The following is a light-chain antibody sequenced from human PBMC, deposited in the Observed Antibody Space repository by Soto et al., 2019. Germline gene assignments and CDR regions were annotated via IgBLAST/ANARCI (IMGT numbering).Light chain of an antibody. CDR3: NSYTRSRTPVV. Sequence: QSVLTQPASVSGSPGQSITISCTGTSSDVGGYNYVSWYQQHPGKAPKLMIYDVSNRPSGVSNRFSGSKSGNTASLTISGLQAEDGADYYCNSYTRSRTPVVFGGGTKLTVL. CDR1: SSDVGGYNY. J-gene: IGLJ2*01. V-gene: IGLV2-14*01. CDR2: DVS.